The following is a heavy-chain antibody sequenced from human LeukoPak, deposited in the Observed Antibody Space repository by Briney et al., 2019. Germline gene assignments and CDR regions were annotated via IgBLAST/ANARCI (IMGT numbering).Heavy chain of an antibody. J-gene: IGHJ5*02. V-gene: IGHV3-30*04. Sequence: AGGSLRLSCAASGFTFSSYAMHWVRQAPGKGLDWMAVISHDGTNKYYADSVKGRFTISRDNSKNTLYLQLNSLRTEDTAVYYCARDFGSGWNWFDPWGRGTLVTVSS. CDR3: ARDFGSGWNWFDP. D-gene: IGHD6-19*01. CDR2: ISHDGTNK. CDR1: GFTFSSYA.